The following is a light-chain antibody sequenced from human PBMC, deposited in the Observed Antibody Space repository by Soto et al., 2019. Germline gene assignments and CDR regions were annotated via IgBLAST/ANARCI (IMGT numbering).Light chain of an antibody. CDR2: DDS. CDR3: QVWDSSSDHPNWV. CDR1: NIGSKS. Sequence: SYELTQPPSVSVAPGQTARITCGGNNIGSKSVHWYQHKPGQAPVLVVYDDSDRPSGIPERFSGSNSGNTATLTISRVEAGDEADYYCQVWDSSSDHPNWVFGGGTKLTVL. V-gene: IGLV3-21*02. J-gene: IGLJ3*02.